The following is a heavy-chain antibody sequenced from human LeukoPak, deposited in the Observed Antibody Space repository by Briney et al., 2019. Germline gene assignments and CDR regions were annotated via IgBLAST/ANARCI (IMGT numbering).Heavy chain of an antibody. CDR1: GYTFTGYY. V-gene: IGHV1-2*02. CDR3: ARGPRTSVVVVAATCFDY. J-gene: IGHJ4*02. Sequence: ASVKVSCKASGYTFTGYYMHWVRQAPGQGLERMGWINPNSGGTNYAQKFQGRVTMTRDTSISTAYMELSRLRSDDTAVYYCARGPRTSVVVVAATCFDYWGQGTLVTVSS. CDR2: INPNSGGT. D-gene: IGHD2-15*01.